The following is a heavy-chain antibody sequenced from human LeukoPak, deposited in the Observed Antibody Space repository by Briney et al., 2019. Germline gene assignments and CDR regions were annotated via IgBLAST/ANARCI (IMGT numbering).Heavy chain of an antibody. CDR1: GYTFTSYY. J-gene: IGHJ3*02. CDR3: ARGGRERYSSGWTDAFDI. V-gene: IGHV1-46*01. Sequence: ASVKVSCKASGYTFTSYYMHWVRQAPGQGLEWMGIINPSGGSTSYAQKFQGRVTMTRDTSTSTVYMELSSLSSEDTAIYYCARGGRERYSSGWTDAFDIWGQGTMVTVSS. CDR2: INPSGGST. D-gene: IGHD6-19*01.